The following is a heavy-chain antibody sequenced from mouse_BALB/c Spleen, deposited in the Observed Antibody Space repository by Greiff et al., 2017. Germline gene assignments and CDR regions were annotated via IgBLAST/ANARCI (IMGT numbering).Heavy chain of an antibody. J-gene: IGHJ4*01. CDR3: ARDRGSSPVYAMDY. Sequence: VQLKESGGGLVKPGGSLKLSCAASGFTFSSYAMSWVRQSPEKRLEWVAEISSGGSYTYYPDTVTGRFTISRDNAKNTLYLEMSSLRSEDTAMYYCARDRGSSPVYAMDYWGQGTSVTVSS. CDR2: ISSGGSYT. V-gene: IGHV5-9-4*01. D-gene: IGHD1-1*01. CDR1: GFTFSSYA.